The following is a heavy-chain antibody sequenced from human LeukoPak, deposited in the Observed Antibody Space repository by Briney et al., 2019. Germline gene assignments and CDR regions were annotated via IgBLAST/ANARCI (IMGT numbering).Heavy chain of an antibody. CDR1: GFTFSRYS. V-gene: IGHV3-48*02. CDR2: ISGSGGTI. Sequence: PGGSLRLSCAASGFTFSRYSMNWVRQAPEKGLEWVSYISGSGGTILYADSVKGRCTISRDSAKNSLYLQMNNLRDEDTAVYYCAREPRDSDSWVDYWGQGTLVTVSS. CDR3: AREPRDSDSWVDY. D-gene: IGHD2-15*01. J-gene: IGHJ4*02.